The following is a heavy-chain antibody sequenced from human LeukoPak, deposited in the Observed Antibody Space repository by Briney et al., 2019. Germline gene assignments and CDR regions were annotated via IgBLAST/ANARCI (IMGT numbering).Heavy chain of an antibody. CDR1: GGSFSGYY. CDR3: ARGRGVVPAAPYYYYYYGMDV. D-gene: IGHD2-2*01. V-gene: IGHV4-34*01. Sequence: SETLSLTCAVYGGSFSGYYWSWIRQPPGKGLEWIGEINHSGSTNYNPSLKSRLTISVDTSKNQFSLKLSSVTAADTAAYYCARGRGVVPAAPYYYYYYGMDVWGQGTTVTVSS. J-gene: IGHJ6*02. CDR2: INHSGST.